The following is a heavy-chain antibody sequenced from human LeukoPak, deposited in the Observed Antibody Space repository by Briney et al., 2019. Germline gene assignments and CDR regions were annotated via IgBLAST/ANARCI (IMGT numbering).Heavy chain of an antibody. V-gene: IGHV3-30*18. J-gene: IGHJ4*02. CDR3: AKDRGTMIVVDPPDY. CDR1: GFTFSSYG. D-gene: IGHD3-22*01. Sequence: PGRSLRLSCAASGFTFSSYGMHWVRQAPGKGLEWVAGISYDGSNKYYADSVKGRFTISRDNSKNTQYLQMNSLRDEDTAVYYCAKDRGTMIVVDPPDYWGQGTLVTVSS. CDR2: ISYDGSNK.